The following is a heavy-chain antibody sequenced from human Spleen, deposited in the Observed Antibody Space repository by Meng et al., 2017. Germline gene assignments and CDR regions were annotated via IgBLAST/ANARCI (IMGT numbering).Heavy chain of an antibody. Sequence: EVQLVESGGGLVNPGGSLRLSCAASGFTLSRFWMHWVRQAPGKGLIWVSRMNEDGSIVNHAGSVRGRFTISRDSAKNTLYLQMNNLRAEDTAVYYCVRDFGGESDYWGQGTLVTVSS. J-gene: IGHJ4*02. D-gene: IGHD2-21*01. CDR2: MNEDGSIV. CDR3: VRDFGGESDY. V-gene: IGHV3-74*01. CDR1: GFTLSRFW.